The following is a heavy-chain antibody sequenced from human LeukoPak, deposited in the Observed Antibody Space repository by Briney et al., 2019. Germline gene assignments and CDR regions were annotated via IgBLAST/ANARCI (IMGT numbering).Heavy chain of an antibody. J-gene: IGHJ4*02. D-gene: IGHD3-10*01. CDR2: IYTSGST. Sequence: SETLSLTCTVSGGSISSGSYYWSWIRQPAGKGLEWIGRIYTSGSTNYNPSLKSRVTISVDTSKNQFSLKLSSVTAADTAVYYCASLVSLRTKYYGSGSWSQGTLVTVSS. CDR3: ASLVSLRTKYYGSGS. CDR1: GGSISSGSYY. V-gene: IGHV4-61*02.